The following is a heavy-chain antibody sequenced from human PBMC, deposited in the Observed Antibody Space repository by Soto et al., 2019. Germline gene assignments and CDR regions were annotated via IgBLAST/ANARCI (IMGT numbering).Heavy chain of an antibody. J-gene: IGHJ2*01. CDR1: GGSISSGGYY. CDR3: ARGSRVVVASGYFDL. Sequence: QVQLQESGPGLVKPSQTLSLTCTVSGGSISSGGYYWSWIRQHPGKGLEWIGYLYYSGSTYYNPSLKSRVTISEETSKNQSSLKLSSVTAADTAVYYCARGSRVVVASGYFDLWGRGTLVTVSS. D-gene: IGHD2-15*01. V-gene: IGHV4-31*03. CDR2: LYYSGST.